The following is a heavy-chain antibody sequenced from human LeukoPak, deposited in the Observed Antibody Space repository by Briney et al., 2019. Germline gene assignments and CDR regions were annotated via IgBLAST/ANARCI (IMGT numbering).Heavy chain of an antibody. CDR2: ISSSSSTI. J-gene: IGHJ4*02. V-gene: IGHV3-48*04. CDR3: ARDHPEYYYDSSGYVDY. CDR1: GFTFSSYS. Sequence: PGGSLRLSCAASGFTFSSYSMNWVRQAPGKGLEWVSYISSSSSTIYYADSVKGRFTTSRDNAKNSLYLQMNSLRAEDTAVYYCARDHPEYYYDSSGYVDYWGQGTLVTVSS. D-gene: IGHD3-22*01.